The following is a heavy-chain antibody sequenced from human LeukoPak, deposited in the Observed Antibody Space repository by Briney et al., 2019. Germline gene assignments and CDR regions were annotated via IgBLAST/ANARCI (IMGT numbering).Heavy chain of an antibody. CDR2: ISSSSSTI. CDR3: ARDFRTIFGVVINYYYGMDV. J-gene: IGHJ6*02. V-gene: IGHV3-48*01. CDR1: GFTFSSYS. D-gene: IGHD3-3*01. Sequence: SGGSLRLSCAASGFTFSSYSMNWVRQAPGKGLEWVSYISSSSSTIYYADSVKGRFTISRDNAKNSLYLQMNSLRAEDTAVYYCARDFRTIFGVVINYYYGMDVWGQGTTVTVSS.